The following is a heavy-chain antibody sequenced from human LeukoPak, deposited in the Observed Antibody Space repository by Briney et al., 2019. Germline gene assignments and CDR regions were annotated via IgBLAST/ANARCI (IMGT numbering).Heavy chain of an antibody. Sequence: PGGSLRLSCAASGFTFGNYAMHWVRQAPGKGLEWVSYISSSSSTIYYADSVKGRFTISRDNAKNSLYLQMNSLRAEDTAVYYCASGSSWYKDEDFDYWGQGTLVTVSS. CDR3: ASGSSWYKDEDFDY. CDR1: GFTFGNYA. CDR2: ISSSSSTI. J-gene: IGHJ4*02. D-gene: IGHD6-13*01. V-gene: IGHV3-48*01.